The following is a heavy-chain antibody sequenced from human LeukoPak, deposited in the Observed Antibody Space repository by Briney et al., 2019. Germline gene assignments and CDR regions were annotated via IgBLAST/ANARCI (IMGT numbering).Heavy chain of an antibody. D-gene: IGHD2-15*01. CDR1: GFTFDDYG. J-gene: IGHJ6*02. CDR2: INWNGGST. CDR3: ARMGCSGGGCYGPGYYYGMDV. V-gene: IGHV3-20*01. Sequence: PGGSLRLSCAASGFTFDDYGMSWVRQAPGKGLEWVSGINWNGGSTGYADSVKGRFTISRDNAKNSLYLQMNSLRAEDTALYHCARMGCSGGGCYGPGYYYGMDVWGQGTTVTVSS.